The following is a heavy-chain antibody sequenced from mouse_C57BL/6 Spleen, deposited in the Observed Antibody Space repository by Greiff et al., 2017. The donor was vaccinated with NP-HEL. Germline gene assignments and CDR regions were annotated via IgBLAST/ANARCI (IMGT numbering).Heavy chain of an antibody. CDR3: ARDPGPYYFDY. V-gene: IGHV1-64*01. Sequence: QVHVKQPGAELVKPGASVKLSCKASGYTFTSYWMHWVKQRPGQGLEWIGMIHPNSGSTNYNEKFKSKATLTVDKSSSTAYMQLSSLTSEDSAVYYCARDPGPYYFDYWGQGTTLTVSS. J-gene: IGHJ2*01. CDR2: IHPNSGST. CDR1: GYTFTSYW.